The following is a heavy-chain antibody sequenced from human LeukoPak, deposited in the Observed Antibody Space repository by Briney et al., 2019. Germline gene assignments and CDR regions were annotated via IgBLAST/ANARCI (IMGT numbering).Heavy chain of an antibody. D-gene: IGHD4-11*01. CDR3: ARHTGRVTTGFDS. CDR2: IYYSGST. Sequence: SETLSLTCTVSGGSISSGGDYWGWIRQPPGKGLEWIGSIYYSGSTYYNPSLKSRVTISVDTSKNQFSLKLISVTAADTAVYCCARHTGRVTTGFDSWGQGTLVTVSS. V-gene: IGHV4-39*01. J-gene: IGHJ4*02. CDR1: GGSISSGGDY.